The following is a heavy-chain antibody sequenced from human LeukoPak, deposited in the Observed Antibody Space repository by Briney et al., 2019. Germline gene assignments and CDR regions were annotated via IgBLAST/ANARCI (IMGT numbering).Heavy chain of an antibody. D-gene: IGHD2-2*01. Sequence: ASVKVSCKASGGTFSSYAISWVRQAPGQGLEWMGGIIPIFGTANYAQKFQGRVTITADESTSTAYMELSSLRSEDTAVYYCAREACSSTSCYSNWFDPWGQGTLVTVSS. V-gene: IGHV1-69*13. CDR2: IIPIFGTA. J-gene: IGHJ5*02. CDR1: GGTFSSYA. CDR3: AREACSSTSCYSNWFDP.